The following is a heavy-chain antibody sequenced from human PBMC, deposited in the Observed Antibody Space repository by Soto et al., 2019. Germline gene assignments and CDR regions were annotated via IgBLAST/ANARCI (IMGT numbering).Heavy chain of an antibody. J-gene: IGHJ3*02. CDR3: ARDYYDRLCGRGAFDI. V-gene: IGHV3-30-3*01. CDR2: ISYDGSNK. CDR1: GFTFSSYA. D-gene: IGHD3-22*01. Sequence: QVQLVESGGGVVQPGRSLRLSCAASGFTFSSYAMHWVRQAPGKGLEWVAVISYDGSNKYYADSVKGRFTISRDNSKNTLYLQMNSLRAEDTAVYYCARDYYDRLCGRGAFDIWGQGTMVTVSS.